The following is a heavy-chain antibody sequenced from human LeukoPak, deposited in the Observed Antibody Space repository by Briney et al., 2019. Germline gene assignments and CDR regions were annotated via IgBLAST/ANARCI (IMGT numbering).Heavy chain of an antibody. J-gene: IGHJ4*02. CDR3: AREGRGYYGSGSYLVY. Sequence: GGSLRLSCAASGFTFSSYEMHWVRQAPGKGLEWVSYISSSGSTIYYADSVKGRFTISRDNAKNSLYLQMNSLRAEDTAVYYCAREGRGYYGSGSYLVYWGQGTLVTVSS. D-gene: IGHD3-10*01. CDR2: ISSSGSTI. V-gene: IGHV3-48*03. CDR1: GFTFSSYE.